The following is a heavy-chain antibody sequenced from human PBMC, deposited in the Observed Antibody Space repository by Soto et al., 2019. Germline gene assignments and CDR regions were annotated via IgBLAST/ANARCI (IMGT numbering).Heavy chain of an antibody. Sequence: EVQLVESGGGLVKPGGSLILSCAAYGFAFSNAWMSWFRQAPGKGLEWVGRIKSKTDGGTTDYAAPVKGRFTISRDDSKNTLYLQMNSLKTEDTAVYYCTTEGPGYCSGGSCYAIDYWGQGTLVTVSS. D-gene: IGHD2-15*01. V-gene: IGHV3-15*01. CDR2: IKSKTDGGTT. J-gene: IGHJ4*02. CDR3: TTEGPGYCSGGSCYAIDY. CDR1: GFAFSNAW.